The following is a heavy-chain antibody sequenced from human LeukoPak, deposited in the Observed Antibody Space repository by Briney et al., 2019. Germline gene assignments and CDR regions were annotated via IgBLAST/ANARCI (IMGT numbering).Heavy chain of an antibody. J-gene: IGHJ4*02. D-gene: IGHD2-21*01. CDR3: ARRAYCGGDCLDQ. CDR1: GFTVSNKY. Sequence: PGGSLRLSCAAPGFTVSNKYMSWVRQAPGKGLEWVSVIYGDDSSYYADSVKGRFTISRDNPKNTLSLEMNSLRVDDTAVYYCARRAYCGGDCLDQWGQGTLVTVSS. V-gene: IGHV3-66*01. CDR2: IYGDDSS.